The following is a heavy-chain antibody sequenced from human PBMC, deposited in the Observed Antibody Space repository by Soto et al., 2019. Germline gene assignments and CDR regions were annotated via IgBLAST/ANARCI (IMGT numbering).Heavy chain of an antibody. Sequence: SETLSLTCAVSGGSISSGGYSWSWIRQPPGEGLEWIGYIYHSGSTYYNPYLKSRVTISVDRSKNQFSLKLSSVTAADTAVYYCARSVVVVAATRAVRYFDYWGQGTLVTVSS. CDR1: GGSISSGGYS. CDR3: ARSVVVVAATRAVRYFDY. CDR2: IYHSGST. D-gene: IGHD2-15*01. V-gene: IGHV4-30-2*01. J-gene: IGHJ4*02.